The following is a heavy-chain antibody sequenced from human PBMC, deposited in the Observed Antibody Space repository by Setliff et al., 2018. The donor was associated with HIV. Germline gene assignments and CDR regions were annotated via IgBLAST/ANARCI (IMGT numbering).Heavy chain of an antibody. J-gene: IGHJ4*02. CDR2: LYHSGST. CDR3: ARLSSYRSSSYYFDY. D-gene: IGHD6-6*01. Sequence: SETLSLTCSVSGDSISDTTYYWGWIRKPPGKGLEWIGNLYHSGSTLYKPSLKSRVTMSVDTSKNQFSLKLNSVTAADTAVYHCARLSSYRSSSYYFDYWGQGALVTVSS. V-gene: IGHV4-39*01. CDR1: GDSISDTTYY.